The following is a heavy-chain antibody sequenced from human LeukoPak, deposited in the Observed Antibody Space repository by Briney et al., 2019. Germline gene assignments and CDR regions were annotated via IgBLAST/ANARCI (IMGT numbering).Heavy chain of an antibody. V-gene: IGHV1-2*02. J-gene: IGHJ4*02. CDR1: GYTFTGYY. CDR3: ARDLSRVYYDYVWGGYRY. Sequence: ASVKVSCKASGYTFTGYYMHWVRQAPGQGLEWMGWINPNSGGTNYAQKFQGRVTMTRDTSISTAYMELSRLRSDDTAVYYCARDLSRVYYDYVWGGYRYWGQGTLVTVSS. D-gene: IGHD3-16*02. CDR2: INPNSGGT.